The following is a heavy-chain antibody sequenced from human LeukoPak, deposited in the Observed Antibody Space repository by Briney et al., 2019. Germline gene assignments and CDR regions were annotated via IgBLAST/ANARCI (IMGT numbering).Heavy chain of an antibody. J-gene: IGHJ5*02. CDR1: GCSNIRYY. Sequence: SETVSHTCTVSGCSNIRYYWSWMRQPPGKELDGIGYIYYSGSTNYNPSLKSRVTISVETSKNQFSLKLSSVTAADTAVYYCARGSKAGIVGATSEFDPWGQGTLVTVSS. D-gene: IGHD1-26*01. CDR2: IYYSGST. CDR3: ARGSKAGIVGATSEFDP. V-gene: IGHV4-59*08.